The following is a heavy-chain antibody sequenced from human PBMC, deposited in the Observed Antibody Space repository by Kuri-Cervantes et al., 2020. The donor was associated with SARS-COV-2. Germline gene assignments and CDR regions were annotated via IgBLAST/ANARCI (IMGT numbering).Heavy chain of an antibody. D-gene: IGHD3-3*01. CDR1: GFTFSSYG. CDR3: AKDPTYYDFWSGPITFYWYFDL. J-gene: IGHJ2*01. Sequence: GGSLRLSCAASGFTFSSYGMHWVRQAPGKGLEWVAVISYDGSNKYYADSVKGRFTISRDNSKNTLYLQMNSLSAEDTAVYYCAKDPTYYDFWSGPITFYWYFDLWGRGTLVTVSS. CDR2: ISYDGSNK. V-gene: IGHV3-30*18.